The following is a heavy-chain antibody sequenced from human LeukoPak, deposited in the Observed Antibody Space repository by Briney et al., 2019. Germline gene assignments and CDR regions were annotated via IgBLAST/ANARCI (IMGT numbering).Heavy chain of an antibody. Sequence: GGSLRLSCAASGFTFSSYGMHWVRQAPGKGLEWVAVISYDGSNKYYADSVKGRFTISRDNSKNTLYLQMNSLRAEDTAVYYCAIASRNSGSYLDYWGQGTLVTVSS. CDR2: ISYDGSNK. V-gene: IGHV3-30*03. CDR3: AIASRNSGSYLDY. J-gene: IGHJ4*02. D-gene: IGHD1-26*01. CDR1: GFTFSSYG.